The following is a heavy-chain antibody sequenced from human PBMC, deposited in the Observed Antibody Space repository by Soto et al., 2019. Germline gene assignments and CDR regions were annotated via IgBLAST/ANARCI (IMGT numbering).Heavy chain of an antibody. CDR3: ARARYQWLVLGGHWFDP. V-gene: IGHV1-3*01. Sequence: QVQLVQSGAEVKKPGASVKVSCKASGYTFTSYAMHWVRQAPGQRLEWMGWINAGNGNTKYPQKFQGRVTITRDTSASTAYMELSSLRSEDTAVYYCARARYQWLVLGGHWFDPWGQGTLVTVSS. CDR2: INAGNGNT. J-gene: IGHJ5*02. CDR1: GYTFTSYA. D-gene: IGHD6-19*01.